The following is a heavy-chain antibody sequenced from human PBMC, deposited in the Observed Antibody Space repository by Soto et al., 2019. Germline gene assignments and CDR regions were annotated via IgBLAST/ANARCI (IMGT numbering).Heavy chain of an antibody. CDR3: ARGAYSSRSTRDDAFDI. V-gene: IGHV1-46*01. Sequence: SVKVSCKASGYTFTSYYMHWVRQAPGQGLEWMGIINPSGGSTSYAQKFQGRVTITADESTSTAYMELSSLRSEDTAVYYCARGAYSSRSTRDDAFDIWGQGTMVTVSS. CDR2: INPSGGST. J-gene: IGHJ3*02. CDR1: GYTFTSYY. D-gene: IGHD6-19*01.